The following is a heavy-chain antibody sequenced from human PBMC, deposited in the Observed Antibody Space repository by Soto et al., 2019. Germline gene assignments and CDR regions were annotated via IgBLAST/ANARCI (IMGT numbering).Heavy chain of an antibody. V-gene: IGHV4-30-4*01. D-gene: IGHD2-15*01. CDR2: IYYSGST. CDR1: GGSISSGDYY. J-gene: IGHJ5*02. CDR3: ARLHRVVVKPTCFDP. Sequence: SETLSLTCTVSGGSISSGDYYWSWIRQPPGKGLEWLGYIYYSGSTSYNPSLRSRLTISVDTSRNQFSLNLSSVTAADTAVYFCARLHRVVVKPTCFDPWGQGTLVTVSS.